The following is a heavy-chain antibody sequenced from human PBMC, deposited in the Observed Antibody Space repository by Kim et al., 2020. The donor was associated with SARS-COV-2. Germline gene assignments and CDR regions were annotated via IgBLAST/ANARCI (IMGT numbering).Heavy chain of an antibody. Sequence: SRVTISVDTSKNQFSLKLSSVTAADTAVYYCARGYKGIAVAGQDSHAFDIWGQGTMVTVSS. J-gene: IGHJ3*02. CDR3: ARGYKGIAVAGQDSHAFDI. V-gene: IGHV4-34*01. D-gene: IGHD6-19*01.